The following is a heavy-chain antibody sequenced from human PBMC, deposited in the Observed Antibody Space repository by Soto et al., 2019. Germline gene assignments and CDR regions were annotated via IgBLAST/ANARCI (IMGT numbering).Heavy chain of an antibody. J-gene: IGHJ4*02. CDR3: ARHRFNYYDDTVYYYFDY. CDR2: ISGHNGNT. V-gene: IGHV1-18*04. CDR1: GYSFTSYG. Sequence: ASVKVSCKASGYSFTSYGISWVRQAPGQGPEWMGWISGHNGNTNHPQSLQGRVTMTTETSRNTAYMELRSLRSDDTAVYYCARHRFNYYDDTVYYYFDYWGQGNLVTV. D-gene: IGHD3-22*01.